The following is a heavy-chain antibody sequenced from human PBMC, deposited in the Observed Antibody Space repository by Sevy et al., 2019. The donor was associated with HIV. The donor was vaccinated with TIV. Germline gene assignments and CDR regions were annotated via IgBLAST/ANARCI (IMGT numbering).Heavy chain of an antibody. CDR2: IFSDANIK. J-gene: IGHJ2*01. D-gene: IGHD1-26*01. Sequence: GGSLRLSCAASGFTFINYGMHWVRQAPGKGLEWVGAIFSDANIKYYVDSVKGRFAISRDNSKNTVYLQMNSLRAEDTAVYSCARESGSNWYFDLWGRGTPVTVSS. V-gene: IGHV3-33*01. CDR3: ARESGSNWYFDL. CDR1: GFTFINYG.